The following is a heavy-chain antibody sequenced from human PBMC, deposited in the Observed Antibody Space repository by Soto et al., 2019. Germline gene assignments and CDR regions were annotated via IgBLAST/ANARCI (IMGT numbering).Heavy chain of an antibody. J-gene: IGHJ4*02. V-gene: IGHV3-21*01. CDR1: TFNFTRYT. CDR2: ISATNTYI. CDR3: ARVNSATGSMHFDH. D-gene: IGHD3-9*01. Sequence: GGSLRLSCAGSTFNFTRYTLSWVRQAPGKGLEWVSSISATNTYIFYADSVKGRFTISRDNAKKSVSLQMSSLRAEDTALYYCARVNSATGSMHFDHWGQGTLVTVSS.